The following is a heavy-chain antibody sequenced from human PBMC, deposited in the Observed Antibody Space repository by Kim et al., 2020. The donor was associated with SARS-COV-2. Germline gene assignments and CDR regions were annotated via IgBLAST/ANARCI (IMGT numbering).Heavy chain of an antibody. V-gene: IGHV4-59*01. Sequence: SETLSLTCTVSGGSISSYYWSWIRQPPGKGLEWIGYIYYSGSTNYNPSLKSRVTISVDTSKNQFSLKLSSVTAADTAVYYCARSTTGYSSSWSIVDYWGQGTLVTVSS. J-gene: IGHJ4*02. CDR3: ARSTTGYSSSWSIVDY. CDR1: GGSISSYY. D-gene: IGHD6-13*01. CDR2: IYYSGST.